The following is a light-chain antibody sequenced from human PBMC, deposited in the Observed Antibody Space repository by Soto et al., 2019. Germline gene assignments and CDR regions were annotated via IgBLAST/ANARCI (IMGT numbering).Light chain of an antibody. CDR3: QQYNNWPTWT. V-gene: IGKV3-15*01. CDR1: QSVSSN. Sequence: EIVVTQSPATLSVSPGERATLSCRASQSVSSNLAWYQQKPGQAXRLLIYGASTRATGIPARFSGSGSGTEFTLTISSLQSEDFAVYYCQQYNNWPTWTFGQGTKVDIK. J-gene: IGKJ1*01. CDR2: GAS.